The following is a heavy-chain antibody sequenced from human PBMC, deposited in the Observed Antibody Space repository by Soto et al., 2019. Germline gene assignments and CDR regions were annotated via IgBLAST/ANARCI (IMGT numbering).Heavy chain of an antibody. Sequence: GESLKISCKSSGYSFTDYWIGWVRQMPGKGLEWMGIIYPGDSDTRYSPSFQGQVTMSADPSTNTAYLEWSSLKAADSAMYYCARVPDSSLGTMDVWGQGTTVTVSS. V-gene: IGHV5-51*01. J-gene: IGHJ6*02. CDR1: GYSFTDYW. CDR3: ARVPDSSLGTMDV. D-gene: IGHD6-19*01. CDR2: IYPGDSDT.